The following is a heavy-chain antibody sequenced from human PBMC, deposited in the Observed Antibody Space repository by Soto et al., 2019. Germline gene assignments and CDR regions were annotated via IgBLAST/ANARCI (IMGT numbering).Heavy chain of an antibody. D-gene: IGHD4-17*01. CDR1: GFTVSSNY. V-gene: IGHV3-66*01. Sequence: GGSLRLSCAASGFTVSSNYMSWVRQAPGKGLEWVSVIYSGGSTYYADSVKGRFTISRDNSKNTLYLQMNGLGAEDTAVYYCARDNGDYVAFDIWGQGTMVTVSS. J-gene: IGHJ3*02. CDR2: IYSGGST. CDR3: ARDNGDYVAFDI.